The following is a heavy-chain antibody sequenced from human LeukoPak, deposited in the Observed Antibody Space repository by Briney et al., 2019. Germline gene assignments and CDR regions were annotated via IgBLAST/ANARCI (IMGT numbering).Heavy chain of an antibody. Sequence: PGGSLRLSCLASGFTFSTYAMHWVRQAPGKELEHVSTISSYGSTTYYADSVKGRFTISRDNSKNTLYLQMSSLRAEDAAVYYCVKITSVTGGDYWGQGTRLTVSS. CDR2: ISSYGSTT. CDR1: GFTFSTYA. CDR3: VKITSVTGGDY. J-gene: IGHJ4*02. D-gene: IGHD1-1*01. V-gene: IGHV3-64D*09.